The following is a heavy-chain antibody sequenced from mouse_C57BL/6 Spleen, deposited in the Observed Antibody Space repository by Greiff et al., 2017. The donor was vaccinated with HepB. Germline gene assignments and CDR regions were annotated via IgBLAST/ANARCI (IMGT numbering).Heavy chain of an antibody. V-gene: IGHV1-62-2*01. Sequence: QVQLKESGAELVKPGASVKLSCKASGYTFTEYTIHWVKQRSGQGLEWIGWFYPGSGSIKYNEKFKYKDTLTVDKSSSTVYMELSRLKSEYSAVYFCARHEDVLTRGFDYWGQGTTLTVSS. J-gene: IGHJ2*01. CDR1: GYTFTEYT. CDR3: ARHEDVLTRGFDY. CDR2: FYPGSGSI.